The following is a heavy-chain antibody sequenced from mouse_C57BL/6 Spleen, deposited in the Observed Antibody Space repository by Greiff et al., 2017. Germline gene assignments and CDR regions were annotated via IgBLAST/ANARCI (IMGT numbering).Heavy chain of an antibody. CDR3: ARSSITTVVAHFDV. CDR2: IHPNSGST. V-gene: IGHV1-64*01. J-gene: IGHJ1*03. D-gene: IGHD1-1*01. Sequence: QVQLQQPGAELVKPGASVKLSCKASGYTFTSYWMHWVKQRPGQGLEWIGMIHPNSGSTNYNEKFKGKATLTVDKSSSTAYMQLSSLTSEDSAVYYCARSSITTVVAHFDVWGTGTTVTVSS. CDR1: GYTFTSYW.